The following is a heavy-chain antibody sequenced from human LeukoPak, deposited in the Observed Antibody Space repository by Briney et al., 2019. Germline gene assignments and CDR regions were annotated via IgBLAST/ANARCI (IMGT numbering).Heavy chain of an antibody. Sequence: PGGSLRLSCAASGFTFTNYWMHCVRQAPGKGLVWVSRIKSDGSSTTYADSVKGRFTISRDNAENTLFLQMNSLRAEDTAVYYCARTAYCGADCHYYFDYWGQGALVTVSS. CDR3: ARTAYCGADCHYYFDY. CDR2: IKSDGSST. J-gene: IGHJ4*02. V-gene: IGHV3-74*01. CDR1: GFTFTNYW. D-gene: IGHD2-21*02.